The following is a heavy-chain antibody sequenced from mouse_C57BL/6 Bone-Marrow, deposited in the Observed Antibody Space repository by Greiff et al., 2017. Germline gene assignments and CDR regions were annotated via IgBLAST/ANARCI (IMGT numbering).Heavy chain of an antibody. CDR2: INPNNGGT. D-gene: IGHD4-1*01. V-gene: IGHV1-26*01. J-gene: IGHJ2*01. CDR3: AREDWDQVDY. CDR1: GYTFTDYY. Sequence: EVQLQQSGPELVKPGASVKISCKASGYTFTDYYMNWVKQSHGKSLEWIGDINPNNGGTSYNQKFKGKATLTVDKSSSTAYMELRSLTSEDSAVYYCAREDWDQVDYWSQGTTLTVSS.